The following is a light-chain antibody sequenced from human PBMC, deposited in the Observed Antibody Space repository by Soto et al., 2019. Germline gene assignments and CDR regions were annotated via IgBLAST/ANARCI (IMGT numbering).Light chain of an antibody. CDR2: ANT. CDR3: QSFDTSLNRV. V-gene: IGLV1-40*01. CDR1: SSNIGAGYD. Sequence: QSVLTQPPSVSGAPGQRVSISCSGSSSNIGAGYDVQWYKQLPGTAPKLLIYANTNRPSGVPDRFSGSKSGTSASLAITGLQADDEADYYCQSFDTSLNRVFGGGTKLTVL. J-gene: IGLJ2*01.